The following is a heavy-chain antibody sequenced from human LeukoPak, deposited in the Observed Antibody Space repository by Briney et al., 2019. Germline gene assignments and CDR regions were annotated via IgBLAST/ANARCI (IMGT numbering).Heavy chain of an antibody. Sequence: ASVKVSCKASGYTFTVYYIHWVRQASGQGLEWVGWINPNSGGTNYAQKFQGRVTMTSDASIGTAYMELSRLRSDDTAVYYCARDRDFWSGTSPFHVWGQGTMVAVSS. J-gene: IGHJ3*01. CDR1: GYTFTVYY. CDR3: ARDRDFWSGTSPFHV. CDR2: INPNSGGT. D-gene: IGHD3-3*01. V-gene: IGHV1-2*02.